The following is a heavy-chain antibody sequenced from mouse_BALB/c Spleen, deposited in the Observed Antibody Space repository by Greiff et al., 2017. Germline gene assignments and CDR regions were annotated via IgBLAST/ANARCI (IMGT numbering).Heavy chain of an antibody. CDR2: IYPGDGDT. J-gene: IGHJ1*01. CDR1: GYTFTSYW. CDR3: ARAGHWYFDV. V-gene: IGHV1-87*01. Sequence: QVQLQQSGAELARPGASVKLSCKASGYTFTSYWMQWVKQRPGQGLEWIGAIYPGDGDTRYTQKFKGKATLTADKSSSTAYMQLSSLTSEHSAVYFCARAGHWYFDVWGAGTTVTVSS.